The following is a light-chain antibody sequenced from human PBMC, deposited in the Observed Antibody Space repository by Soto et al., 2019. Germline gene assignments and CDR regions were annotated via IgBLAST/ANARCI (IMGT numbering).Light chain of an antibody. J-gene: IGLJ1*01. V-gene: IGLV2-14*01. CDR3: SSYTTISTYV. Sequence: QSALTQPASVSGSPGQSITISCTGTSSDVGGYNYVSWYQQHPGKAPKLMIYDVRNRPSGVSNRFSGSKSVNTASLTISGLQAEDVADYYCSSYTTISTYVVGTGTKVTVL. CDR1: SSDVGGYNY. CDR2: DVR.